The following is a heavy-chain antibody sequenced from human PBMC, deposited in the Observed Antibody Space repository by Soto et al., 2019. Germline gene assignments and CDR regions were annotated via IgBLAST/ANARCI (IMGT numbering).Heavy chain of an antibody. CDR2: ITHGGST. CDR1: GGSFSGYY. V-gene: IGHV4-34*01. D-gene: IGHD5-18*01. Sequence: PSETLSLTCAVYGGSFSGYYWSWIRQPPGKGLEWIGEITHGGSTRYSPSLQSRVTVSIDTSKNQFSLSLTSMTAADTGVYYCARVREGYSYGFQYWGQGTLVTVSS. CDR3: ARVREGYSYGFQY. J-gene: IGHJ4*02.